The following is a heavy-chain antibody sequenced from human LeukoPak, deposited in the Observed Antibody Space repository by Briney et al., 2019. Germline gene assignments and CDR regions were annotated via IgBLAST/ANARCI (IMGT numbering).Heavy chain of an antibody. CDR2: ISNDPVTA. CDR1: GFTFGDYY. D-gene: IGHD1-26*01. V-gene: IGHV3-11*01. J-gene: IGHJ3*02. CDR3: ASLYYDPDAFDI. Sequence: GGSLRLSCTASGFTFGDYYMTWIRQAPGKGLEWVSYISNDPVTAFYADSVQGRFTISRDNAKNSLYLEMYSLRAEDTGVYYCASLYYDPDAFDIWGPGTMVTVSS.